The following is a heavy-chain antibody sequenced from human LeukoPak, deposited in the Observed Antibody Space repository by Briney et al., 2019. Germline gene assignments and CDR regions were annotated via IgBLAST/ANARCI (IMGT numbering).Heavy chain of an antibody. CDR2: ISAYNGNT. V-gene: IGHV1-18*01. CDR3: ARDRVFVDTAIVSPVQYFDY. Sequence: ASVKVSCKASGYTFASYGISWVRQAPGQGLEWMEWISAYNGNTNYAQKLQGRVTMTTATSTSTAYMGLRSLRADDTAVYYCARDRVFVDTAIVSPVQYFDYWGQGTLVTVSS. CDR1: GYTFASYG. D-gene: IGHD5-18*01. J-gene: IGHJ4*02.